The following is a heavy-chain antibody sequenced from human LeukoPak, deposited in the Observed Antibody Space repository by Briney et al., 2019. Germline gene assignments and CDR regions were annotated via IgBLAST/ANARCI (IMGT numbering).Heavy chain of an antibody. V-gene: IGHV3-66*01. CDR2: IYSGGST. D-gene: IGHD6-19*01. J-gene: IGHJ4*02. Sequence: GGSLRLSCAASGFTVSSNYMSWVRQAPGKGLEWVSVIYSGGSTYYADSVKGRFTISRDNSKNTLYLQMNSLRAEDTAVYYCAKGTAPNSSGWYDYWGQGTLVTVSS. CDR3: AKGTAPNSSGWYDY. CDR1: GFTVSSNY.